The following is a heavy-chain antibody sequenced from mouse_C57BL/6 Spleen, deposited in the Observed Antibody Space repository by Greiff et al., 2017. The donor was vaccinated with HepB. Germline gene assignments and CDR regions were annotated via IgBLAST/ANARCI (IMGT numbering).Heavy chain of an antibody. Sequence: QLQQPGAELVRPGSSVKLSCKASGYTFTSYWMHWVKQRPIQGLEWIGNIDPSDSETHYNKKFKDKATLTVDKSSSTAYMQLSSLTSEDSAVYYCARQAAQAPAFDYWGQGITLTVSS. CDR2: IDPSDSET. CDR1: GYTFTSYW. D-gene: IGHD3-2*02. CDR3: ARQAAQAPAFDY. V-gene: IGHV1-52*01. J-gene: IGHJ2*01.